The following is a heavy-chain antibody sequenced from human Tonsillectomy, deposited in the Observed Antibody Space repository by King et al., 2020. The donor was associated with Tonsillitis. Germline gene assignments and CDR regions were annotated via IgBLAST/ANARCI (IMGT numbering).Heavy chain of an antibody. V-gene: IGHV1-69*09. Sequence: VQLVESGAEVKKPGSSVKVSCKASGGTFSNFAFSWVRQAPGQGLEWMGRIFPILGIVNYAQKFQGRVTITADTSTSTAYMELSSLRSEDTAVYYCATRIDNGDNTWPQNHFDPWGQGTLVTVSS. J-gene: IGHJ5*02. CDR1: GGTFSNFA. CDR2: IFPILGIV. D-gene: IGHD1-14*01. CDR3: ATRIDNGDNTWPQNHFDP.